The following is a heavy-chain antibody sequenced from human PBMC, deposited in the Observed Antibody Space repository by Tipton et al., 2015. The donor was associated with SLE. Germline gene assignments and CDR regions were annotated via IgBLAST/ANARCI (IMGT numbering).Heavy chain of an antibody. CDR3: ARCDTGFDY. CDR2: IYYSGST. CDR1: GGSISGYY. D-gene: IGHD2-21*02. Sequence: TLSLTCTVSGGSISGYYWSWIRQPPGKGLEWIGSIYYSGSTYYNPSLKSRVTISVDTSKNQFSLKLSSVTAADTAVYYCARCDTGFDYWGQGTLVTVSS. J-gene: IGHJ4*02. V-gene: IGHV4-39*07.